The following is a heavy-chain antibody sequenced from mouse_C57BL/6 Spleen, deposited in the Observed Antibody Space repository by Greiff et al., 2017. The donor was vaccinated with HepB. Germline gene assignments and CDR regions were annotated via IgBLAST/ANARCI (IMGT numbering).Heavy chain of an antibody. CDR1: GYTFTSYW. D-gene: IGHD1-1*01. CDR3: ARGITTVVRYYYAMDY. CDR2: IYPGSGST. Sequence: QVQLQQPGAELVKPGASVKMSCKASGYTFTSYWITWVKQRPGQGLEWIGDIYPGSGSTNYNEKFKSKATLTVDTSSSTAYMQLSSLTSEDSAVYYCARGITTVVRYYYAMDYWGQGTSVTVSS. V-gene: IGHV1-55*01. J-gene: IGHJ4*01.